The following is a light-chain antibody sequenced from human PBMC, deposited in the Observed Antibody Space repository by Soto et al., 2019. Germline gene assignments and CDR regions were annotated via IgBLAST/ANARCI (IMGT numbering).Light chain of an antibody. CDR1: QGIAPY. J-gene: IGKJ4*01. CDR2: ATS. V-gene: IGKV1-27*01. CDR3: QKYNRAPLT. Sequence: DVQMTQSPSSLYAFVGDRVTITCRASQGIAPYLAWFQQKPGKVPKLLIYATSTLQTGVPSRFSGSGSGTDFTLTISSLQPEDVGTYYCQKYNRAPLTFGGATKVEIK.